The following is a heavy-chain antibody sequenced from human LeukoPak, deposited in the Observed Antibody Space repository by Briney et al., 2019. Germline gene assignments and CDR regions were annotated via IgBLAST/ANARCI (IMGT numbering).Heavy chain of an antibody. V-gene: IGHV3-74*01. CDR1: GFSFSYYT. CDR2: INGDGSII. Sequence: GGSLRLSCVASGFSFSYYTMHWVRQAPGKGPVWVSRINGDGSIISYADSVKGRFTISRDNAKNTLYLQMNSLRAEDTAVYYCAGDRMALGDYWGQGTLVTVSS. J-gene: IGHJ4*02. D-gene: IGHD7-27*01. CDR3: AGDRMALGDY.